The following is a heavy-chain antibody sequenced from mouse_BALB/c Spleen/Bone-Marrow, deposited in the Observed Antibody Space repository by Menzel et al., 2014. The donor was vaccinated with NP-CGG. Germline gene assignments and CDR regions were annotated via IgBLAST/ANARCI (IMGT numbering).Heavy chain of an antibody. CDR1: GFTFNTYA. D-gene: IGHD2-1*01. CDR3: VRRNPYWYFDV. V-gene: IGHV10-1*02. Sequence: EVKLVESGGGLVQPKGSLKLSCAASGFTFNTYAMNWVRQAPGKGLEWVARIRSKSNNHAAYYADSVKDRFTISRDDSQSMLYLQMNNLKTEDTAMYYCVRRNPYWYFDVWGAGTTVTVSS. J-gene: IGHJ1*01. CDR2: IRSKSNNHAA.